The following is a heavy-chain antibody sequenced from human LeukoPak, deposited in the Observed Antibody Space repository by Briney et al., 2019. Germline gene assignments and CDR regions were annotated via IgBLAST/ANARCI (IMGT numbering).Heavy chain of an antibody. D-gene: IGHD3-10*01. Sequence: GGSLRLSYAASGFTVSSYEMNWVRQAPGKGLEWVSYISSSGSTIYYADSVKGRFTISRDNAKNSIYLQMNSLRAEDTAVYYCARDPGIYGSGSYRAHYYYYGMDVWGKGTTVTVSS. CDR3: ARDPGIYGSGSYRAHYYYYGMDV. CDR2: ISSSGSTI. V-gene: IGHV3-48*03. J-gene: IGHJ6*04. CDR1: GFTVSSYE.